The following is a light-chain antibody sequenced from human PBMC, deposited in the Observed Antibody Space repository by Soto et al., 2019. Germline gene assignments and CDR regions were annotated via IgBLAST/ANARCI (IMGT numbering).Light chain of an antibody. Sequence: QSVLNQPASVSGSPGQSITISCTGTSRDVGGYNYVSWYQQHPGKAPKLIIYEVYHRPSGVSNRFSGSKSDNTASLTISGLQPEDGAHYYCSSYTSAYTPVFGSGTKLTVL. J-gene: IGLJ1*01. V-gene: IGLV2-14*01. CDR3: SSYTSAYTPV. CDR1: SRDVGGYNY. CDR2: EVY.